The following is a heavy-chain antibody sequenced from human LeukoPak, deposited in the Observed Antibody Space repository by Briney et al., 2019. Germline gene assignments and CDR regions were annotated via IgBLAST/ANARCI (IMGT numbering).Heavy chain of an antibody. CDR1: GASITSTDFY. Sequence: PSETLSLTCTVSGASITSTDFYWGWIRQPPGKGLDWIGSLSYSGSTYYTPSLKSRVTISGDTSKNQFSLELTSVTAADTAVYYCSGVGGNRVFGDYWGQGILVTVSS. D-gene: IGHD4-23*01. V-gene: IGHV4-39*01. J-gene: IGHJ4*02. CDR3: SGVGGNRVFGDY. CDR2: LSYSGST.